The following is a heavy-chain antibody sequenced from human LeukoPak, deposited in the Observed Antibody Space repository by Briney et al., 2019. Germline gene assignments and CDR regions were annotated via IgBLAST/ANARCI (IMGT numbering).Heavy chain of an antibody. V-gene: IGHV3-15*01. Sequence: GGSLRLSCGASGFTFRNALMARVPQAPGRGQERVDRIKSKPDGWTTDYAAPVKGRFTITRDDSKNTRYLQMNSLKTEDTAVYYCTTDPGATDYWGQGTLVTVSS. CDR3: TTDPGATDY. CDR1: GFTFRNAL. J-gene: IGHJ4*02. D-gene: IGHD4/OR15-4a*01. CDR2: IKSKPDGWTT.